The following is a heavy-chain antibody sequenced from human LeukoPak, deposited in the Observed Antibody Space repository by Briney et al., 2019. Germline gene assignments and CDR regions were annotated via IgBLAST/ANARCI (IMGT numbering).Heavy chain of an antibody. Sequence: GESLKISCKGSGYSFTSYWIGWVRQMPGKGLEWMGIIYPGDSDTRYSPSFQGQVTISADKSISTAYLQWSSLKASDTAMYYCARTYYDFWSGYYALNWFDPWSQGTLVTVSS. J-gene: IGHJ5*02. V-gene: IGHV5-51*01. D-gene: IGHD3-3*01. CDR2: IYPGDSDT. CDR1: GYSFTSYW. CDR3: ARTYYDFWSGYYALNWFDP.